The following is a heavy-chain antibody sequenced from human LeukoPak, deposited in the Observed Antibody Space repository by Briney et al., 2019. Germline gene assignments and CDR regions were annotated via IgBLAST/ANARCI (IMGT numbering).Heavy chain of an antibody. V-gene: IGHV3-30*18. J-gene: IGHJ6*02. D-gene: IGHD2-21*02. Sequence: HSGGSLRLFCAASGFTFTNYDMHWVRQAPGRGLEWVAVISYDGSNKYYADSVKGRFTISRDDSKNTMYLQMNSLSVNDTAVYYWTKDLTPDYYCPTYYNYGMDVWGQGTTVTVSS. CDR1: GFTFTNYD. CDR3: TKDLTPDYYCPTYYNYGMDV. CDR2: ISYDGSNK.